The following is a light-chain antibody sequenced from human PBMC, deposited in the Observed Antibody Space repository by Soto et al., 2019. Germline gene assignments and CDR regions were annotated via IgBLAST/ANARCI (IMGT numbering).Light chain of an antibody. J-gene: IGLJ1*01. CDR3: TSPTPGSLYV. CDR1: SSDVGGYNY. Sequence: QSALTQPASVSGSPGQSITISCTGTSSDVGGYNYVSWYQQYPGRVPKLLIYKVSNRPSGISNRFSGSKSGNTDSLTISGIQAEHEADYFCTSPTPGSLYVFGSGTKLTDL. V-gene: IGLV2-14*01. CDR2: KVS.